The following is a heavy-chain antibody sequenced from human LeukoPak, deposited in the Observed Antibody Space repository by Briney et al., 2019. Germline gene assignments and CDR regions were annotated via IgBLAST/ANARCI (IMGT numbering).Heavy chain of an antibody. CDR3: ARDREMAAFDY. V-gene: IGHV3-66*01. D-gene: IGHD5-24*01. CDR2: IYCGGSK. J-gene: IGHJ4*02. CDR1: GLTVSSNY. Sequence: PGGSLRLSCAASGLTVSSNYMNWVRQAPGKGLEWVSAIYCGGSKHHADSVKGRFTISRDNSKNTLYLQMNSLRVEDTAVYYCARDREMAAFDYWGQGTLVTVSS.